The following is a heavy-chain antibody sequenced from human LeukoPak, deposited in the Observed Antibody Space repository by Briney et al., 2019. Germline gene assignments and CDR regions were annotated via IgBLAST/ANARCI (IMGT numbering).Heavy chain of an antibody. CDR2: ISYDGSNK. Sequence: GGSLRLSWAASGFTFSSYARHWVRQAPAKGLEWVAVISYDGSNKYYADSVKGRFTISRDNSKNTLYLQMNSLRAEDTAVYYCARGRGDGYNFDYWGQGTLVTVSS. CDR3: ARGRGDGYNFDY. CDR1: GFTFSSYA. V-gene: IGHV3-30-3*01. J-gene: IGHJ4*02. D-gene: IGHD5-24*01.